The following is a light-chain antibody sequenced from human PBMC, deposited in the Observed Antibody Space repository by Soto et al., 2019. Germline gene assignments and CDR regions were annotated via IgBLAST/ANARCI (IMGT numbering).Light chain of an antibody. V-gene: IGKV1-39*01. CDR1: QTISRA. CDR2: AAS. Sequence: QITQSTSSLSASVGDRVTITCRASQTISRALNWYQQKPGTAPKLLIYAASILQSGVPSRFIGIGSGTDFIPTFSSMQPEDFATDDCQQRYSTPTFCGGTKV. J-gene: IGKJ4*01. CDR3: QQRYSTPT.